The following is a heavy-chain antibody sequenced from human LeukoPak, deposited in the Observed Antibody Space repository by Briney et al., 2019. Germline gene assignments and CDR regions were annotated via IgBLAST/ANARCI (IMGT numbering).Heavy chain of an antibody. Sequence: GGSLRLSCAASGFTFSNYGMHWVRQAPGKGLEWVAVISYDGSNKYYVDSVKGRFTISRDNSKNTLYLQMNSLRAEDTAVYYCAKEGGSYPFDYWGQGTLVTVSS. V-gene: IGHV3-30*18. CDR3: AKEGGSYPFDY. CDR2: ISYDGSNK. CDR1: GFTFSNYG. D-gene: IGHD1-26*01. J-gene: IGHJ4*02.